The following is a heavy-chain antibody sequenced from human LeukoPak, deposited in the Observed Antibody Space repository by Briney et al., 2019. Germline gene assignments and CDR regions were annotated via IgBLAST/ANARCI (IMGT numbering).Heavy chain of an antibody. CDR3: AGNSLRYSGYVLDAFDI. D-gene: IGHD5-12*01. J-gene: IGHJ3*02. V-gene: IGHV5-51*01. CDR2: IYPGDSDT. Sequence: GESLKISCKGSGYSFTSYWIGWVRPMPGKGLEWMGIIYPGDSDTGYSPSFQGQVTISADKSISTAYLQWSSLKASDTAMYYCAGNSLRYSGYVLDAFDIWGQGTMVTVSS. CDR1: GYSFTSYW.